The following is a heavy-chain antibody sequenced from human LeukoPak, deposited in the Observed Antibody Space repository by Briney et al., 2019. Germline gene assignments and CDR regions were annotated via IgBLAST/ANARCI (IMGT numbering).Heavy chain of an antibody. J-gene: IGHJ3*02. D-gene: IGHD3-3*02. CDR2: VSPSHTTR. CDR3: ARDYILPLETDNGDGFAI. Sequence: ASVKVSCKASGYPFWRYSISWVRQAPGKGFEWIGWVSPSHTTRVYAQEFQGRVTMTADTNTNTVSMELRSLRFDDTAVYFCARDYILPLETDNGDGFAIWGQGTVVTVS. V-gene: IGHV1-18*01. CDR1: GYPFWRYS.